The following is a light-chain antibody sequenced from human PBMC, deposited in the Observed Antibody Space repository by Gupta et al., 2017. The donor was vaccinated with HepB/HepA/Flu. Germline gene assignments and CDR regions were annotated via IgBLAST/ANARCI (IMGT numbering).Light chain of an antibody. CDR1: NIGSKS. V-gene: IGLV3-21*03. CDR2: DDS. J-gene: IGLJ1*01. Sequence: SYVLTQPPSASVAPGKTARITCGGNNIGSKSVHWYQQKPGQPPVLVVYDDSDRPSGIPERFSGSNSGNTATLTISRVEAGDEADYYCQVWDSSSDLLVFGTGTKVTVL. CDR3: QVWDSSSDLLV.